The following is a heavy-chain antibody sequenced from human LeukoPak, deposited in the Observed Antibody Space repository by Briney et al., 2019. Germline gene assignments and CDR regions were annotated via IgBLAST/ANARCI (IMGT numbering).Heavy chain of an antibody. CDR3: TRDFYGIDY. J-gene: IGHJ4*02. V-gene: IGHV3-74*01. D-gene: IGHD3-10*01. CDR1: GFTFTDYW. Sequence: PGGSLRLSCAASGFTFTDYWMHWVRQAPGKGLVWVSCINGDGSGTSYADSVKGRFTISRDNAKNTVYLQMNSLRAEDTAVYYCTRDFYGIDYWGQGTLVTVSS. CDR2: INGDGSGT.